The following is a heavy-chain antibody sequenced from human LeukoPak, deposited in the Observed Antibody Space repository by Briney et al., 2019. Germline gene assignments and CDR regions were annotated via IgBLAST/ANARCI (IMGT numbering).Heavy chain of an antibody. V-gene: IGHV5-51*01. CDR3: ARWPYDSSSADAFDI. Sequence: GESLKISCKGSGYRFTSYWIGWVRQMPGKGLEWMGIIYPGDSDTRYSPSFQGQVTISADKSISTAYLQWSSLKASDTAMYYCARWPYDSSSADAFDIWGQGTMVTVSS. CDR1: GYRFTSYW. CDR2: IYPGDSDT. J-gene: IGHJ3*02. D-gene: IGHD3-22*01.